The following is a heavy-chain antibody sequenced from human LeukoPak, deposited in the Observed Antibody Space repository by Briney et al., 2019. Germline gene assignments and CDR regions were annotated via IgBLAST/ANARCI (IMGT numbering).Heavy chain of an antibody. V-gene: IGHV4-59*01. CDR1: GGSISSYY. D-gene: IGHD2-2*01. CDR2: IYYSGST. J-gene: IGHJ3*02. CDR3: ATSHNDAFDI. Sequence: SETLSLTCTVSGGSISSYYWSWVRRPPGKGLEWIGYIYYSGSTNYNPSLKSRVTISVDTSKNQFSLKLSSVTAADTAVYYCATSHNDAFDIWGQGTMVTVSS.